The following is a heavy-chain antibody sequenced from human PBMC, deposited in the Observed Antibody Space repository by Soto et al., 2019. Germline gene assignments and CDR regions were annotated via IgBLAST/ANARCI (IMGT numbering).Heavy chain of an antibody. CDR2: ISAFNGDT. CDR3: ARDSPGSGLLGGNY. J-gene: IGHJ4*02. CDR1: GYSFQRYG. V-gene: IGHV1-18*01. D-gene: IGHD6-19*01. Sequence: QVQLVQSGAEVKRPGASVKVSCKASGYSFQRYGISWVRQAPGQGLEWVGWISAFNGDTKYAQRLQDRVSMTTDTSKETSQMERRSLRSEDTDIYYCARDSPGSGLLGGNYWGQGTLVTVSS.